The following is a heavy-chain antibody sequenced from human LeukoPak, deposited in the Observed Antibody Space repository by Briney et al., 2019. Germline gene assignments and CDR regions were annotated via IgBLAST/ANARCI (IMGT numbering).Heavy chain of an antibody. D-gene: IGHD3-22*01. CDR2: IDQGGNT. CDR1: GDSINNTYF. Sequence: PSETLSLTCDVFGDSINNTYFWGWIRRPPGKGLQWIGSIDQGGNTYFESSLKGRVYLSVDTSKNQFSLTLTPVTDADTAIYHCVREVRYHDDSGYPGSWGQGTLVIVSS. CDR3: VREVRYHDDSGYPGS. J-gene: IGHJ4*02. V-gene: IGHV4-38-2*02.